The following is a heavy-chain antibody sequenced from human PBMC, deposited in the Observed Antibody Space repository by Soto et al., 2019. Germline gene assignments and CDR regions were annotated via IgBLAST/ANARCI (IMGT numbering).Heavy chain of an antibody. CDR1: GDTFSFYS. V-gene: IGHV1-69*02. J-gene: IGHJ4*02. CDR2: INPILSMS. D-gene: IGHD3-10*01. Sequence: QVQLVQSGAEVRKPGSSVKVSCKASGDTFSFYSINWVRQAPGLGLEWMGRINPILSMSNYAQMFQGRVTMTADKSTSTAYMELSGMRSEDTAIYYCASSYGSGYRAFDYWGQGALVTVSS. CDR3: ASSYGSGYRAFDY.